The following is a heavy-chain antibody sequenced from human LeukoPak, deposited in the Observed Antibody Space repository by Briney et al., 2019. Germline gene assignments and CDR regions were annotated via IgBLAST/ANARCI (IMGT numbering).Heavy chain of an antibody. Sequence: GGSLRLSCAASGFTLSSYAMYWVRQAPGKGLVWVSRFTSDGSSTIYADSVKGRFTVSRDIAKNTLYLQMNSLRAEDTAVYYCARAQTGAPTDCWGQGTLVTVSS. CDR3: ARAQTGAPTDC. J-gene: IGHJ4*02. D-gene: IGHD1-26*01. V-gene: IGHV3-74*01. CDR1: GFTLSSYA. CDR2: FTSDGSST.